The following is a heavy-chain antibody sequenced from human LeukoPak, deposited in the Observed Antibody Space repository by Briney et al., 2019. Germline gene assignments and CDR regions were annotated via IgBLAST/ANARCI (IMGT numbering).Heavy chain of an antibody. J-gene: IGHJ4*02. CDR2: IIPIFGTA. CDR1: GGTFSSYA. V-gene: IGHV1-69*05. Sequence: SVKVSCKASGGTFSSYAISWVRQAPGQGLEWMGRIIPIFGTANYAQKFQGRVTITTDESTSTAYMGLSSLRSEDTAVYYCARGSLRYFDWFIDYWGQGTLVTVSS. CDR3: ARGSLRYFDWFIDY. D-gene: IGHD3-9*01.